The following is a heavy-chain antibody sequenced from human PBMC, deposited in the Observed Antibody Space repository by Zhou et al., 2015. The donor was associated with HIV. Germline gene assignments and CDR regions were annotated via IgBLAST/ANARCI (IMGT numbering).Heavy chain of an antibody. CDR2: INWNSDSI. CDR3: AKDMSIAVAGGYFQH. V-gene: IGHV3-9*03. CDR1: GFTFDDYA. D-gene: IGHD6-19*01. J-gene: IGHJ1*01. Sequence: EVQLVESGGGLVQPGRSLRLSCAASGFTFDDYAMHWVRQAPGKGLEWVSGINWNSDSIDYADSVKGRFTISRDNAKNSLYLQMNSLRAEDMALYYCAKDMSIAVAGGYFQHWGQGTLVTVSS.